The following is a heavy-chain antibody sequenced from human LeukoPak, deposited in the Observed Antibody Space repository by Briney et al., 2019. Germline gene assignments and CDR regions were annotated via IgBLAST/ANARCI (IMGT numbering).Heavy chain of an antibody. CDR2: ISSSSSTI. CDR1: GFTFSSYS. D-gene: IGHD2-15*01. J-gene: IGHJ2*01. Sequence: GGSLRLSCAASGFTFSSYSMNWVRQAPGKGLEWVSSISSSSSTIYYADSVKGRFTISRDNAKNSLYLQMNSLRAEDTAVYYCARDRPAYRVVAAAPFDLWGRGTLVTVSS. CDR3: ARDRPAYRVVAAAPFDL. V-gene: IGHV3-48*04.